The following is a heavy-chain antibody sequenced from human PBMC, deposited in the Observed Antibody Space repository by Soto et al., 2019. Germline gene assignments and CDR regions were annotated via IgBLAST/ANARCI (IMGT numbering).Heavy chain of an antibody. J-gene: IGHJ4*02. CDR2: IFPVVGTT. CDR1: GDTFSNYA. CDR3: ARDGGSSYIGAAAFLDY. Sequence: QVQLVQSGAEVKRPGSSVKVSCKVSGDTFSNYAFNWVRQAPGQGLEWMGGIFPVVGTTNHAQEFRGRVSITADESTSTVYMELTSLTSADTAVYYCARDGGSSYIGAAAFLDYWGQGSLVTVPS. V-gene: IGHV1-69*01. D-gene: IGHD6-13*01.